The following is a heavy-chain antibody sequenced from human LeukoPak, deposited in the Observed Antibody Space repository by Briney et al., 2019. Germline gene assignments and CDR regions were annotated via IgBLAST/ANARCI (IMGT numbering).Heavy chain of an antibody. V-gene: IGHV1-46*01. Sequence: ASVKVSCKASGYTFTSYDINWVRQATGQGLEWMGIINPSGGSTSYAQKFQGRVTMTRDTSTSTVYMELSSLRSEDTAVYYCARALLGRGLHAFDIWGRGTMVTVSS. CDR3: ARALLGRGLHAFDI. CDR1: GYTFTSYD. D-gene: IGHD3-3*02. J-gene: IGHJ3*02. CDR2: INPSGGST.